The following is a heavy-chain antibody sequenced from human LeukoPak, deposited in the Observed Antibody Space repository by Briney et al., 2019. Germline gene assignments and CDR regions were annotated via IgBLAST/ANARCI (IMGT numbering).Heavy chain of an antibody. Sequence: SVTVSCKASGGTFSSYAISWVRQPPGQGLEWIGGIIPIFGTANYAQKFQGRVTITTDESTSTAYMELSSLRSEDTAVYYCARDLWRDGYKGKFDPWGQGTLVTVSS. J-gene: IGHJ5*02. D-gene: IGHD5-24*01. CDR3: ARDLWRDGYKGKFDP. V-gene: IGHV1-69*05. CDR1: GGTFSSYA. CDR2: IIPIFGTA.